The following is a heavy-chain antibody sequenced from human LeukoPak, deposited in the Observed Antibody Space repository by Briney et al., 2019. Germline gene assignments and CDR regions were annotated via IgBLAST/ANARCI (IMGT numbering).Heavy chain of an antibody. J-gene: IGHJ6*02. CDR3: ARGHPAARAPLYYYYYDGMDV. CDR2: ISYDGSNK. CDR1: GFTFSSYA. Sequence: GGSLRLSCAASGFTFSSYAMHWVRQAPGKGLEWVAVISYDGSNKYYADSVKGRFTISRDNSKNTLYLQMNSLRAEDTAVYYCARGHPAARAPLYYYYYDGMDVWGQGTTVTVSS. V-gene: IGHV3-30-3*01. D-gene: IGHD2-2*01.